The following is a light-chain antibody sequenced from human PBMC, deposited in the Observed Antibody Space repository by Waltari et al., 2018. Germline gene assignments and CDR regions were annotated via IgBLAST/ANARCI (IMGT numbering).Light chain of an antibody. V-gene: IGKV1-5*03. CDR1: QSVGTW. J-gene: IGKJ4*01. CDR2: KAS. Sequence: DIQMTQSPSTLSAFVGDRVTITCRASQSVGTWLAWYQQKPGKAPKLLISKASNLRSGVPSRFSGSGFGTEFTLTISSLQPDDVATYYCQHYVSYSVAFGGGTKVELK. CDR3: QHYVSYSVA.